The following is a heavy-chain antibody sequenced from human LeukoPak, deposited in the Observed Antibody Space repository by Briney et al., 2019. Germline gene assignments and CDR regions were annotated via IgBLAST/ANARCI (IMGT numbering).Heavy chain of an antibody. V-gene: IGHV3-33*01. CDR3: ARRPLPAAISYHFDY. CDR2: IWHDASHT. D-gene: IGHD2-2*01. CDR1: GFSFSTYA. Sequence: GRSLRLSCAASGFSFSTYAMHWVRQAPGKGLEWVALIWHDASHTFYTDSVKGRFTISRDNAKNTLYLQMNSLRAEDTAVYYCARRPLPAAISYHFDYWGHGTPVTVSS. J-gene: IGHJ4*01.